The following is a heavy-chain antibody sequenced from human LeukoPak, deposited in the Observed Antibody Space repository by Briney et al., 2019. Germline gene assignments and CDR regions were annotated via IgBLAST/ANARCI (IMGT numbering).Heavy chain of an antibody. D-gene: IGHD4-23*01. Sequence: SETLSLTCAVYSEPFRGFYWTWIRQPPGKGLEWIGEINHGGTTRYNPSLKSRLTISVDTSKNQLSLSLRSMTAADAAVYYCARGIFFGGRDQYIWVHAWGQGTLVTVSS. V-gene: IGHV4-34*01. CDR1: SEPFRGFY. CDR2: INHGGTT. CDR3: ARGIFFGGRDQYIWVHA. J-gene: IGHJ5*02.